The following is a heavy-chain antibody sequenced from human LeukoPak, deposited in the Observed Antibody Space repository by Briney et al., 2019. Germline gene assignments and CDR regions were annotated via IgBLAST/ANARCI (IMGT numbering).Heavy chain of an antibody. Sequence: TGGSLRLSCAASGFTFSSYAMHWVRQAPGKGLEWVAVISYDGSNKYYADSVKGRFTISRDNSKNTLYLQMNSLRAEDTAVYYCAKDIPHDAFDIWGQGTMVTVSS. CDR2: ISYDGSNK. J-gene: IGHJ3*02. V-gene: IGHV3-30-3*01. CDR1: GFTFSSYA. CDR3: AKDIPHDAFDI.